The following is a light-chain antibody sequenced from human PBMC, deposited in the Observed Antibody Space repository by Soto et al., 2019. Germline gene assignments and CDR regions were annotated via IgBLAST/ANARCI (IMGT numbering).Light chain of an antibody. CDR1: QSVSSY. V-gene: IGKV3-11*01. Sequence: EIVLTQSPATLSLSPGERATLSCRASQSVSSYLAWYQQKPGQAPRLLIYDAFNRATGVPARFSGSGSGTDLTLPISSLQPEDFAVYYWQQRSSWLPLTFGGGTKVEIK. CDR3: QQRSSWLPLT. J-gene: IGKJ4*01. CDR2: DAF.